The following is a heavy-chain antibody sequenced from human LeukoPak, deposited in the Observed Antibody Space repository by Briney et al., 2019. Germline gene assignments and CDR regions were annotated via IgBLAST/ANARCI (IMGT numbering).Heavy chain of an antibody. CDR1: GDSITTHY. J-gene: IGHJ4*02. V-gene: IGHV4-59*11. CDR2: VFYTGIT. CDR3: ARGLSDVY. Sequence: SETLSLTCTVSGDSITTHYWGWIRQPPGKRLEWIGYVFYTGITNYNPSLKSRVTISIGTSKNQFSLILSSVTAADTAVYYCARGLSDVYWGQGTLVTVSS.